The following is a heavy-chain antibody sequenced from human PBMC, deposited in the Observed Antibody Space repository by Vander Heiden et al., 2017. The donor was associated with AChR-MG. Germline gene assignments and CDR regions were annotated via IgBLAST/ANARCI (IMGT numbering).Heavy chain of an antibody. CDR1: GYSFTSYW. Sequence: EVQLVQSGAEVKKPGEALKISCKGPGYSFTSYWTGWVRQMAGKGLEWMGIIYPGDSDTRYSPSFQGQVTISADKSISTAYLQWSSLKASDTAMYYCARHSHCSGGSCYLYYYGMDVWGQGTTVTVSS. CDR2: IYPGDSDT. J-gene: IGHJ6*02. CDR3: ARHSHCSGGSCYLYYYGMDV. D-gene: IGHD2-15*01. V-gene: IGHV5-51*01.